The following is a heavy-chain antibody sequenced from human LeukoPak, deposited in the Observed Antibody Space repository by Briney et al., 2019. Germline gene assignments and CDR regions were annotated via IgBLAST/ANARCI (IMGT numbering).Heavy chain of an antibody. Sequence: GGSLRLSCAASGFIFSNYGMHWVRQAPGKGLEWVAFIRHDGSDKHYADSVKGRFTITRDNSKNTLYLQMNSLRAEDTAIYYCAKNKREQWLLDPFNYRGQGTLVTVSS. V-gene: IGHV3-30*02. CDR2: IRHDGSDK. CDR3: AKNKREQWLLDPFNY. CDR1: GFIFSNYG. D-gene: IGHD6-19*01. J-gene: IGHJ4*02.